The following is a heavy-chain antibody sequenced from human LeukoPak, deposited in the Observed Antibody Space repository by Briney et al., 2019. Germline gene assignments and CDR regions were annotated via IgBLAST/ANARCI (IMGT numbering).Heavy chain of an antibody. V-gene: IGHV1-2*02. J-gene: IGHJ4*02. Sequence: ASVKVSCKASGYTFTGYYMHWVRQAPGQGLVWMGWINPNSGGTNYAQKFQGRVTMTRDTSISTAYMELSRLRSDDTAVYYCARGADSSGWFDIDYRGRGTLVTVSS. CDR1: GYTFTGYY. D-gene: IGHD6-19*01. CDR2: INPNSGGT. CDR3: ARGADSSGWFDIDY.